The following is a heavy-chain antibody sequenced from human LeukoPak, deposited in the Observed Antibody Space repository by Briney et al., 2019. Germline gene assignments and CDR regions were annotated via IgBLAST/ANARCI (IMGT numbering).Heavy chain of an antibody. CDR1: GFTFSSYA. V-gene: IGHV3-23*01. CDR3: AKVQPMYYYDSSGNDY. D-gene: IGHD3-22*01. Sequence: GGSLRLSCAASGFTFSSYAMSWVRQAPGEGLEWVSAISGSGGSTYYADSVKGRFTISRDNSKNTLYLQMNSLRAEDTAVYYCAKVQPMYYYDSSGNDYWGQGTLVTVSS. CDR2: ISGSGGST. J-gene: IGHJ4*02.